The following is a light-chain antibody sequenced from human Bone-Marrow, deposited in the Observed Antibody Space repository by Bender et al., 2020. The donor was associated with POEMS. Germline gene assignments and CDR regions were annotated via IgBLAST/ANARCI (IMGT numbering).Light chain of an antibody. J-gene: IGLJ3*02. Sequence: QSALTQPPSASGSPGQSVTISCTGTSSDVGSYDLVFWYQQHPGKVPKLIIYEGTKRPSGVSNRFSGSKSGNTASLTISGLQAEDEADYFCSSYTSTSTWVFGGGTKLTVL. CDR2: EGT. CDR1: SSDVGSYDL. V-gene: IGLV2-14*02. CDR3: SSYTSTSTWV.